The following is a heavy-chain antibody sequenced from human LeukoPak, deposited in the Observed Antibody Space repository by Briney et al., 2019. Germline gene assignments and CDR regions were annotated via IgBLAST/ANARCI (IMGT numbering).Heavy chain of an antibody. V-gene: IGHV4-39*07. CDR1: GGSISSSSYY. J-gene: IGHJ4*02. CDR2: IYYSGST. CDR3: ARGGWFGELSFGFDY. Sequence: SETLSLTCTVSGGSISSSSYYWGWIRQPPGKRLEWIGSIYYSGSTYYNPSLKSRVTISVDTSKNQFSLKLSSVTAADTAVYYCARGGWFGELSFGFDYWGQGTLVTVSS. D-gene: IGHD3-10*01.